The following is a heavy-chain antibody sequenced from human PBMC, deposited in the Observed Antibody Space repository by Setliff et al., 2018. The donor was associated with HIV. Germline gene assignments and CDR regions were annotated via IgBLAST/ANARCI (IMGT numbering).Heavy chain of an antibody. Sequence: ASVKVSCKASGYTFTGYFIHWVRQAPGQGLEWMGRIIPNSAGTNYAQKFQGRVTMTRDSSISTAYMELSRLRSDDTAVYYCATKVYCTNGVCLDAFDIWGQGTMVTVS. J-gene: IGHJ3*02. CDR3: ATKVYCTNGVCLDAFDI. V-gene: IGHV1-2*06. CDR2: IIPNSAGT. D-gene: IGHD2-8*01. CDR1: GYTFTGYF.